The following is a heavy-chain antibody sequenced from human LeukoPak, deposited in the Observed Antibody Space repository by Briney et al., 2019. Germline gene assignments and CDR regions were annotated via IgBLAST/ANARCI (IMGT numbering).Heavy chain of an antibody. V-gene: IGHV4-39*01. CDR1: GGSISSSSYY. J-gene: IGHJ4*02. CDR3: ARLGKKLPKYHFDY. CDR2: IYYSGST. Sequence: SETLSLTCTVSGGSISSSSYYWGWIRQPPGKGLEWIGSIYYSGSTYYNPSLKSRVTISVDTSKNQFSLKLSSVTAADTAVYYCARLGKKLPKYHFDYWGQGTLVTVSS. D-gene: IGHD2-2*01.